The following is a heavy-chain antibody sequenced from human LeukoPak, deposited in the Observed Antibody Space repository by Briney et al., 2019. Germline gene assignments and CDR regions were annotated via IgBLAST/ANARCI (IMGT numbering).Heavy chain of an antibody. J-gene: IGHJ2*01. D-gene: IGHD1-1*01. CDR3: AKDKLERWLQLGYFDL. CDR1: GFTVSSNY. V-gene: IGHV3-53*05. Sequence: GGSLRLSCAASGFTVSSNYMSWVRQAPGKGLEWVSVIYSGGSTYYADSVKGRFTISRDNAKNSLYLQMNSLRAEDTALYYCAKDKLERWLQLGYFDLWGRGTLVTVSS. CDR2: IYSGGST.